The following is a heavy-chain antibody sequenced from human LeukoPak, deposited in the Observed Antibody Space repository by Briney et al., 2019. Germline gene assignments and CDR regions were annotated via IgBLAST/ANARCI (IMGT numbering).Heavy chain of an antibody. V-gene: IGHV4-59*01. CDR1: GGSLSSYY. D-gene: IGHD1-26*01. Sequence: SEALSLTCTVSGGSLSSYYWSWIRQPPGKGLEWIGYIYSRGLTRGSTNYNPSLKSRVTISVDTSKNQFSLKLSSVTAADTAVYYCARDQEFSGSYYRYFDYWGQGALVTVSS. J-gene: IGHJ4*02. CDR2: IYSRGLTRGST. CDR3: ARDQEFSGSYYRYFDY.